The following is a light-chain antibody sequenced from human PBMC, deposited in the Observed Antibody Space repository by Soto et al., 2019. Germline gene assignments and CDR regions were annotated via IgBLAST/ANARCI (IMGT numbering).Light chain of an antibody. V-gene: IGLV6-57*04. CDR2: GDH. CDR3: QSYDTRTAI. J-gene: IGLJ2*01. CDR1: SGSIDSNY. Sequence: NFMLTQPHSLSESPGKTVTISCTRTSGSIDSNYVQWYQQRPGSAPTTVIYGDHKRPSGVPDRFSGSIDSSSNSASLTISGLKTEDEAAYYCQSYDTRTAIFGGGTKLTVL.